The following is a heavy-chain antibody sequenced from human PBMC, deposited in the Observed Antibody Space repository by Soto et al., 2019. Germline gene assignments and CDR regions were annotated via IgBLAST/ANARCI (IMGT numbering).Heavy chain of an antibody. V-gene: IGHV1-46*01. Sequence: ASVKVSCKASGYTFTSYYMHCVRQAPGQGLEWMGIINPSGGSTSYAQKFQGRVTMTRDTSTSTVYMELSSLRSEDTAVYYCARSIDGSGSYYTYGMDVWGQGTTVTVSS. CDR3: ARSIDGSGSYYTYGMDV. CDR1: GYTFTSYY. J-gene: IGHJ6*02. CDR2: INPSGGST. D-gene: IGHD3-10*01.